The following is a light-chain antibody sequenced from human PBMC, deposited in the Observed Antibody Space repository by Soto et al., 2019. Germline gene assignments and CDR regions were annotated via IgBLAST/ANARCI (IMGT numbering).Light chain of an antibody. V-gene: IGKV3-15*01. CDR3: QQYNNWPWT. Sequence: EIVMTQSPATLSVSPGGRATLSCRASQSISGALAWCQQKPGQAPRLLIYGASTRATSFPARFSGSGSGTDFTLTISSLQSEDFAVYYCQQYNNWPWTFGQGTKVEIK. J-gene: IGKJ1*01. CDR2: GAS. CDR1: QSISGA.